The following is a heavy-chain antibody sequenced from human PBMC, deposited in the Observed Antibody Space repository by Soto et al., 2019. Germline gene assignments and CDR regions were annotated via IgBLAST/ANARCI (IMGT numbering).Heavy chain of an antibody. CDR2: IHAGNGDT. J-gene: IGHJ5*02. CDR1: GYTFSSYA. D-gene: IGHD2-2*01. CDR3: ARVPRYTSDIVEVPAVMFDDWFVP. Sequence: QVQLVQSGAEVKKPGASVKVSCKASGYTFSSYAVQWVRQAPGQSLEWIGWIHAGNGDTKYSQKFHVRVTLTRDTSANTAYMDLSSLRSEDTAVYYCARVPRYTSDIVEVPAVMFDDWFVPWGQGTLVTVSS. V-gene: IGHV1-3*01.